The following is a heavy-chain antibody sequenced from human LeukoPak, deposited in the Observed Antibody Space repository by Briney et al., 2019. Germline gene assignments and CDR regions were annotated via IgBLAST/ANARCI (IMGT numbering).Heavy chain of an antibody. CDR2: IYYSGST. D-gene: IGHD6-19*01. J-gene: IGHJ4*02. CDR1: GGSISSGGYY. V-gene: IGHV4-31*03. Sequence: PSQTLSLTCTVSGGSISSGGYYWSWIRQHPGKGLEWIGYIYYSGSTYYNPSLKSRVTISVDTSKNQLSLKLSSVTAADTAVYYCARLSSGWSRNLDYWGQGTLVTVSS. CDR3: ARLSSGWSRNLDY.